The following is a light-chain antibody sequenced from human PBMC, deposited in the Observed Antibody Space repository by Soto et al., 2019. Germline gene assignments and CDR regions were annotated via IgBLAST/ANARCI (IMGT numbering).Light chain of an antibody. CDR1: SSDVGAYKY. CDR2: EVS. V-gene: IGLV2-8*01. Sequence: QSALTQPPSASGSPGQSVTISCTGTSSDVGAYKYVSWYQQHPGKAPKLIIYEVSERPSRVPDRFSGSKSGNTASLTVSGLQAEDEADYYCSSYVGNDNWVFGGGTKVTVL. CDR3: SSYVGNDNWV. J-gene: IGLJ3*02.